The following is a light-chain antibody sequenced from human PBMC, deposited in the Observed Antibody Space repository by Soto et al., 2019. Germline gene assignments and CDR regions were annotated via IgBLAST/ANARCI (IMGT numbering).Light chain of an antibody. CDR3: QQYGRTSWT. Sequence: EIVLTQSPGTLSLSPGERATLSCRASQSVSTNFFAWYQQKPSQAPRLLIYGASTSATGIPDRFSGSGSGTDFTLTIIRLEPEDFAVYYCQQYGRTSWTFGQGTKV. CDR2: GAS. J-gene: IGKJ1*01. CDR1: QSVSTNF. V-gene: IGKV3-20*01.